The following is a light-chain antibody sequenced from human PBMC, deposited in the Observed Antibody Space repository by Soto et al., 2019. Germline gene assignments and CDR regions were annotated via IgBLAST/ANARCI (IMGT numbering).Light chain of an antibody. Sequence: QSALTQPRSVSGSPGQSVTISCTGASSDVGGYNYVSWYQQHPGKAPKLMIYDVSKRPSGVPDRFPGSKSGNTASLTISGLQTEDEADYYCCSYAGRYTYVFGTGTKLTVL. J-gene: IGLJ1*01. CDR2: DVS. V-gene: IGLV2-11*01. CDR1: SSDVGGYNY. CDR3: CSYAGRYTYV.